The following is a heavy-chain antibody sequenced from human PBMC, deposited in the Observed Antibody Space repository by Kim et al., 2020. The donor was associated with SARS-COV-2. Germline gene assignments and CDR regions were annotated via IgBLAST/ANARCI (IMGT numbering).Heavy chain of an antibody. V-gene: IGHV3-48*02. CDR3: ARIVGATSYYYYGMDV. D-gene: IGHD1-26*01. J-gene: IGHJ6*02. CDR2: ISSSSSTI. CDR1: GFTFSSYS. Sequence: GGSLRLSCAASGFTFSSYSMNWVRQAPGKGLEWVSYISSSSSTIYYADSVKGRFTISRDNAKNSLYLQMNSLGDEDTAVYYCARIVGATSYYYYGMDVWGQGTTVTVSS.